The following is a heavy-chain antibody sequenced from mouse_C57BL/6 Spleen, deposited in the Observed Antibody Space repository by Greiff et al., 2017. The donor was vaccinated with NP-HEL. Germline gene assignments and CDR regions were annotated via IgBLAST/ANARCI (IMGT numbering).Heavy chain of an antibody. V-gene: IGHV1-69*01. CDR2: IDPSDSYT. CDR3: GRSDGRGYYDG. D-gene: IGHD1-1*01. Sequence: QVQLQQPGAELVMPGASVKLSCKASGYTFTSYWMHWVKQRPGQGLEWIGEIDPSDSYTNYNQKFKGKSTLTVDKSSSTAYMQLSSLTSEDSAVYYCGRSDGRGYYDGWGTGTTVTVSS. CDR1: GYTFTSYW. J-gene: IGHJ1*03.